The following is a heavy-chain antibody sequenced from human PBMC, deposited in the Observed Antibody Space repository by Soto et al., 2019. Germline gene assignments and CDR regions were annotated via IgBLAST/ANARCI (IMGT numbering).Heavy chain of an antibody. CDR1: GFTFSGNA. CDR2: ITNTGGDT. V-gene: IGHV3-23*01. D-gene: IGHD3-10*01. J-gene: IGHJ4*02. Sequence: EVQLLESGGDLVQPGGSLRLSCAASGFTFSGNAMSWVRQAPGKGLEWVSVITNTGGDTLYADSVKGRFTISRDNFKNTLYLQMNSLRAEDTAIYYCARASGESYPGSRVFDSWGQGTRVTVSS. CDR3: ARASGESYPGSRVFDS.